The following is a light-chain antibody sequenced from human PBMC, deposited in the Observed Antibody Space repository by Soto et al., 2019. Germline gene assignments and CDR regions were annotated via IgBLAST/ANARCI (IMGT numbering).Light chain of an antibody. V-gene: IGKV3-20*01. CDR2: GAS. CDR1: QSVSSSY. J-gene: IGKJ4*01. Sequence: IVLPQSPCTLSLSPGERATLSCRASQSVSSSYLAWYQQKPGQAPRLLIYGASSRATGIPDRFSGSGSGTDFTLTISRLEPEDFAVYYCQQYGTFGGGTKVDIK. CDR3: QQYGT.